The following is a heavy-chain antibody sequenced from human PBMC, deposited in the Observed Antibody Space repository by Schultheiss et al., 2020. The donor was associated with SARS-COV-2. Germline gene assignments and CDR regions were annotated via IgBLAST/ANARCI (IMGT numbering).Heavy chain of an antibody. CDR1: GGTFSSYA. CDR2: IIPIFGTA. Sequence: SVKVSCKASGGTFSSYAISWVRQAPGQGLEWMGGIIPIFGTANYAQKFQGRVTITADESTKTVYMELRSLRSEDTAVYYCARVLTTIFGVVITPDHYYGMDVWGQGTTVTVSS. J-gene: IGHJ6*02. D-gene: IGHD3-3*01. V-gene: IGHV1-69*13. CDR3: ARVLTTIFGVVITPDHYYGMDV.